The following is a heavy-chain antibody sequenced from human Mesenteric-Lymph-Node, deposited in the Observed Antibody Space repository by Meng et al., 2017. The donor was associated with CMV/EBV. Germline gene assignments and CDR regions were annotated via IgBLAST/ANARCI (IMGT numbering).Heavy chain of an antibody. CDR1: GFTFSSYS. J-gene: IGHJ3*02. Sequence: GESLKISCAASGFTFSSYSMNWVRQAPGKGLEWVSSISSSSSYIYYADSVKGRFTISRDNAKNSLYLQMNSLRAEDTAVYYCAREPDDSSGLGHIWGQGTMVTVSS. D-gene: IGHD3-22*01. V-gene: IGHV3-21*01. CDR3: AREPDDSSGLGHI. CDR2: ISSSSSYI.